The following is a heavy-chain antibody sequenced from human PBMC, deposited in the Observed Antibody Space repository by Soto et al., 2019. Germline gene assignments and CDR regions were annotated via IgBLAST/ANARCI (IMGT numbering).Heavy chain of an antibody. CDR1: GGSFSGYY. J-gene: IGHJ4*02. Sequence: TSETLSLTCAVYGGSFSGYYWGWIRQPPGKGLEWIGEINHSGSTNYNPSLKSRVTISVDTSKNQFSLKLSSVTAADTAVYYCERGEGQLGHDYCGQGTLVTVYS. D-gene: IGHD5-18*01. CDR3: ERGEGQLGHDY. CDR2: INHSGST. V-gene: IGHV4-34*01.